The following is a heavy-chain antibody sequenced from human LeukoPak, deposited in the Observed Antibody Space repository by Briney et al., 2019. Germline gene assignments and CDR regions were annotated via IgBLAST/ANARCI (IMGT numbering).Heavy chain of an antibody. Sequence: SETLSLTGAVSGGSISSSNWWIWVRQPPGKGLEWIGEIYRTGSTNYNPSLKSRLTISVDKSKNQFSLRLTSVTAADTAVYYCARDTGGRGLLDGFDIWGQGTMVTVSS. CDR1: GGSISSSNW. D-gene: IGHD7-27*01. CDR2: IYRTGST. V-gene: IGHV4-4*02. CDR3: ARDTGGRGLLDGFDI. J-gene: IGHJ3*02.